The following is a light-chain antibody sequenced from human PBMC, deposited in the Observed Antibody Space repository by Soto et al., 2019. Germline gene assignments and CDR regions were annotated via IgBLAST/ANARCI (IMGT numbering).Light chain of an antibody. CDR1: SSDVGGYND. CDR3: SSYTSSSTVV. Sequence: QSVLTQPASVSGSPGQSITISCTGTSSDVGGYNDVSWYQQHPGKAPKLMIYEVSNRPAGVSNRFSCSKSGNTASLIISGLQAEEDADYYCSSYTSSSTVVFGGGTKVTVL. V-gene: IGLV2-14*01. J-gene: IGLJ2*01. CDR2: EVS.